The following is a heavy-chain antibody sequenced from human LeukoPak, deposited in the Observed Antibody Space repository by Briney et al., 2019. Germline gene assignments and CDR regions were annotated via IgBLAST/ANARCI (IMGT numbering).Heavy chain of an antibody. J-gene: IGHJ4*02. V-gene: IGHV1-2*04. CDR1: GYTFTGYY. D-gene: IGHD4-17*01. CDR2: INPNSGGT. CDR3: ARVGYGDYGDFLGY. Sequence: GASVKVSCKASGYTFTGYYMHWVRQAPGQGLEWMGWINPNSGGTNYAQKFQGWVTMTRDTSISTTYMELSRLRSDDTAVYYCARVGYGDYGDFLGYWGQGTLVTVSS.